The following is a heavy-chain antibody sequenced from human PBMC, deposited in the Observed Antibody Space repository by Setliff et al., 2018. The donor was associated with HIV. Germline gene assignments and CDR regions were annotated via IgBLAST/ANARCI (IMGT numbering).Heavy chain of an antibody. Sequence: SETLSLTCSVSDYAFTAGYLWGWFRQPLGKGLEWIASIHHSGSSYYMPSLRSRVTISVNTSKNQFSLNLGSVTAADTAVYYCARGYTSGYLDYWGQGSLVTVSS. J-gene: IGHJ4*02. D-gene: IGHD6-19*01. CDR1: DYAFTAGYL. V-gene: IGHV4-38-2*02. CDR3: ARGYTSGYLDY. CDR2: IHHSGSS.